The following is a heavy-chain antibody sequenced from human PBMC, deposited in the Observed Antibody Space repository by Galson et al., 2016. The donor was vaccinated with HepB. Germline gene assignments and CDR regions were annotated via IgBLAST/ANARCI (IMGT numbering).Heavy chain of an antibody. V-gene: IGHV4-31*03. CDR3: ARGVPNYYGSGSPFDY. J-gene: IGHJ4*02. Sequence: LSLTCTVSGGSISSGGYYWSWIRQHPGKGLEWIGYIYYSGSTYYNPSLKSRVTISVDMSKNQFPLKLSSVTAADTAVYYCARGVPNYYGSGSPFDYWGQGTLVTVSS. CDR2: IYYSGST. D-gene: IGHD3-10*01. CDR1: GGSISSGGYY.